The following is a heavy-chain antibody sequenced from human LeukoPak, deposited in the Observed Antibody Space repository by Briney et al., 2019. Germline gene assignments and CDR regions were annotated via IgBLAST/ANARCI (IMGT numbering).Heavy chain of an antibody. CDR3: AKDATASPYFHWFDN. Sequence: GGSLRLSCASSGFAFSSYAMNWVRQAPGKGLEWVAGISSGDRTFHAESVKGRFTISRDKSKDTLYLQMNSLRAEDTAVYYCAKDATASPYFHWFDNWGQGTQVIVSS. CDR2: ISSGDRT. D-gene: IGHD3-9*01. V-gene: IGHV3-23*01. CDR1: GFAFSSYA. J-gene: IGHJ4*02.